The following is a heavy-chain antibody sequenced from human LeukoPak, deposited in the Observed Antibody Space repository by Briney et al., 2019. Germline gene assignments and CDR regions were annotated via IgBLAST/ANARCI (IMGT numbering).Heavy chain of an antibody. V-gene: IGHV4-4*07. CDR2: IYTSGST. J-gene: IGHJ5*02. CDR3: ARLTYSHNWYFRRGLDNWFDP. Sequence: PSETLSLTCTASGGSISSYYWSWIRQPAGKGLEWIGRIYTSGSTNYKPSLKSRVTISVDASKSQFSLRLSSVTAADTAVYYCARLTYSHNWYFRRGLDNWFDPWGQGTLVTVSS. CDR1: GGSISSYY. D-gene: IGHD2/OR15-2a*01.